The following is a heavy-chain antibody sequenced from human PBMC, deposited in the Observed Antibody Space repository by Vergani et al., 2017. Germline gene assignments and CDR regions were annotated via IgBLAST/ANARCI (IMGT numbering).Heavy chain of an antibody. CDR2: INPSGGHT. J-gene: IGHJ4*02. D-gene: IGHD3-9*01. CDR1: GYTFSNYY. Sequence: QVQVVQSGAEVKKSGASVKVSCKTSGYTFSNYYMLWLRQAPGQGLEWMGIINPSGGHTNYAQKFQGRVTMTRDTSTSTVYMDLSSLRSEDTAIYYCVIGDYGILTGYRFWGQGTLVTVSA. CDR3: VIGDYGILTGYRF. V-gene: IGHV1-46*03.